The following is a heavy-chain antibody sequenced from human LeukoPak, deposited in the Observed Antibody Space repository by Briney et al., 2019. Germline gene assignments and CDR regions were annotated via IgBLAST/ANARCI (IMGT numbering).Heavy chain of an antibody. CDR2: IYYSGST. D-gene: IGHD2-21*02. V-gene: IGHV4-30-4*01. J-gene: IGHJ4*02. CDR3: ACSGDWGYYFDY. Sequence: SETLSLTCTVSGGSISSGDYYWSWIRQPPGKGLEWIGYIYYSGSTYYNPSLKSRVTISVDTSKNQFSLKLSSVTAADTAVYYCACSGDWGYYFDYWGRGTLVTVSS. CDR1: GGSISSGDYY.